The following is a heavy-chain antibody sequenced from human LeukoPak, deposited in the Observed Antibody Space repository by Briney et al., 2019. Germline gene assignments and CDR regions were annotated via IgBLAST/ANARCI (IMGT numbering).Heavy chain of an antibody. CDR3: AREKYQGSGSHYFALDV. CDR1: GLTISLYG. Sequence: PGRSLRLSCEASGLTISLYGMFWVRQAPGKGLEWLAALWFDGRNKYYADSVKGRFTISRDNSRNTVLLQMDSLRAEDTAVYYCAREKYQGSGSHYFALDVWGQGTTVIVSS. J-gene: IGHJ6*02. V-gene: IGHV3-33*07. CDR2: LWFDGRNK. D-gene: IGHD3-10*01.